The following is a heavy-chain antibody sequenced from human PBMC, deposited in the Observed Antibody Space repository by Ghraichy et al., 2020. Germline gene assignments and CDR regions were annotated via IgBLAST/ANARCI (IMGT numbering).Heavy chain of an antibody. Sequence: LSLTCAASGFIFSDYAMNWVRQAPGKGLEWVAVISYNGRNTYYADSVKGRFTISRDNSKNTLSLEMSSLIPDDMAVYYCARGLTYGSGWYYFDYWAWESWSPSPQ. CDR2: ISYNGRNT. J-gene: IGHJ4*02. V-gene: IGHV3-30*04. D-gene: IGHD6-19*01. CDR3: ARGLTYGSGWYYFDY. CDR1: GFIFSDYA.